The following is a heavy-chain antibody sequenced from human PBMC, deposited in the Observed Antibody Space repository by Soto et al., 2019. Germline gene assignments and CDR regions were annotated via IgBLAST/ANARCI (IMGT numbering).Heavy chain of an antibody. V-gene: IGHV4-59*01. J-gene: IGHJ4*02. CDR1: GASISSYY. CDR3: AREYPVHSAYFDY. D-gene: IGHD1-26*01. Sequence: SETRSLTCTVSGASISSYYWSWIRQPPGKGLEWIGYMYYSGSANYNPSLRSRVTISVDTSKNQFSLNLNSVTAADKAVYYCAREYPVHSAYFDYWAQRILDTGSS. CDR2: MYYSGSA.